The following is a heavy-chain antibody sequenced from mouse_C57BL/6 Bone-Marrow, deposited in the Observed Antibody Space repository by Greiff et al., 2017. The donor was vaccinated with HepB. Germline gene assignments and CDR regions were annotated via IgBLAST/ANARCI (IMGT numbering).Heavy chain of an antibody. CDR2: IYPGDGDT. V-gene: IGHV1-82*01. J-gene: IGHJ3*01. Sequence: QVQLKESGPELVKPGASVKISCKASGYAFSSSWMNWVKQRPGKGLEWIGRIYPGDGDTNYNGKFKGKATLTADKSSSTAYMQLSSLTSEDSAVYFCARGEGIYYDYDRFWLAYWGQGTLVTVSA. CDR1: GYAFSSSW. D-gene: IGHD2-4*01. CDR3: ARGEGIYYDYDRFWLAY.